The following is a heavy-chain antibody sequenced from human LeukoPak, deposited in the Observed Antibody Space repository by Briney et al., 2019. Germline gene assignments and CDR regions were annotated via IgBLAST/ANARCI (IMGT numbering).Heavy chain of an antibody. CDR1: GFTFSDYW. CDR3: AKDGIGSSSGWYSNY. J-gene: IGHJ4*02. Sequence: GGSLRLSCGGSGFTFSDYWMTWVRQAPGKGLEWVANIKEDESEKNYADSVKGRFTISRDNAKNSLYLQMNSLRPEDTAVYYCAKDGIGSSSGWYSNYWGQGTLVTVSS. D-gene: IGHD6-19*01. CDR2: IKEDESEK. V-gene: IGHV3-7*01.